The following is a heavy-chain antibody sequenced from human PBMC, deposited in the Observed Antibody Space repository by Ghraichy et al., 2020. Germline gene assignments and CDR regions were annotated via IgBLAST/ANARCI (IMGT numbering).Heavy chain of an antibody. Sequence: GGSLRLSCADSGFTFSSYSMNWVRQAPGKGLEWFSSISSSSSYIYYADSVKGRFTISRDNAKNSLYLQMNSLRAEDTAVYYCARADGLNWDFDYWGQGTLVTVSS. CDR2: ISSSSSYI. CDR1: GFTFSSYS. V-gene: IGHV3-21*01. D-gene: IGHD7-27*01. J-gene: IGHJ4*02. CDR3: ARADGLNWDFDY.